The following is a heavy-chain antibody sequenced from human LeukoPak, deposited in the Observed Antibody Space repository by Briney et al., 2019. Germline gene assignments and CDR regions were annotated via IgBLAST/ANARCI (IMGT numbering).Heavy chain of an antibody. CDR1: GFTFSSYW. Sequence: GGSLRLSCAASGFTFSSYWMSWVRQAPGKGLEWVANIKQDGSEKYYVDSVKGRFTISRDNAKNSLYLQMNSLRAEDTAVYYCARGTTYYYDSSGQDYWGQGTLVTVSS. CDR2: IKQDGSEK. V-gene: IGHV3-7*01. D-gene: IGHD3-22*01. CDR3: ARGTTYYYDSSGQDY. J-gene: IGHJ4*02.